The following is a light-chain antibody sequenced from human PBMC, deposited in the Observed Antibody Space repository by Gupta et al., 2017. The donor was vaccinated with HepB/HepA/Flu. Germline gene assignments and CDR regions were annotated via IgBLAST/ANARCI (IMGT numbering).Light chain of an antibody. V-gene: IGLV1-36*01. Sequence: QSVVTQPPSVSEAPRQRVTISCSGSWANIGDNTVNWYQQLPGKAPKLLIYYDDLLPSGVSDRCSGSKSGTSASLTISWLQSEDEADYYCAAWDDSLNGLVFGGGTKLTVL. J-gene: IGLJ3*02. CDR2: YDD. CDR1: WANIGDNT. CDR3: AAWDDSLNGLV.